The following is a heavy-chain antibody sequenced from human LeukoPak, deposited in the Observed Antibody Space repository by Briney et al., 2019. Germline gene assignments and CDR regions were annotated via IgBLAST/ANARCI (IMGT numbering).Heavy chain of an antibody. J-gene: IGHJ3*02. CDR3: ARLREAAFDI. D-gene: IGHD1-26*01. CDR1: GFTFSTCD. V-gene: IGHV3-13*04. CDR2: IGTAGDT. Sequence: GGSLRLSCAASGFTFSTCDFHWVRQPTGKGLEWVSAIGTAGDTYYPGSVKGRFTMSRENAKNSLYLQMNSLRAGDTAVYYCARLREAAFDIWGQGTMVTVSS.